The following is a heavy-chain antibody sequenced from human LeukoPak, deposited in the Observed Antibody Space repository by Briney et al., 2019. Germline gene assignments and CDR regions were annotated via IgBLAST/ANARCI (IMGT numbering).Heavy chain of an antibody. CDR2: IVVGSGNT. CDR1: GFTFTSSA. J-gene: IGHJ4*02. D-gene: IGHD3-9*01. V-gene: IGHV1-58*02. Sequence: ASVKVSCKASGFTFTSSAMQWVRQARGQRLEWIGWIVVGSGNTNYAQKFQERVTITRDMSTSTAYMELSSLRSEDTAVYYCAAAPYYDILTGYYTHDYWGQGTLVTVSS. CDR3: AAAPYYDILTGYYTHDY.